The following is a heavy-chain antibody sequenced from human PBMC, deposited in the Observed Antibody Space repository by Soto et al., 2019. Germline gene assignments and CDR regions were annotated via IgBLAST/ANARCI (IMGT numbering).Heavy chain of an antibody. J-gene: IGHJ6*03. CDR3: ALREMGCSGGSCYSLHYYYYYMDV. V-gene: IGHV3-53*01. D-gene: IGHD2-15*01. CDR1: GFTVITNC. Sequence: GGSLRLSCAASGFTVITNCMNWVRQAPGKGLEWVSVICSGGETYYADSVKGRFTISRDNSKNTLYLQMNSLRAEDTAVYYCALREMGCSGGSCYSLHYYYYYMDVWGKGTTVTVSS. CDR2: ICSGGET.